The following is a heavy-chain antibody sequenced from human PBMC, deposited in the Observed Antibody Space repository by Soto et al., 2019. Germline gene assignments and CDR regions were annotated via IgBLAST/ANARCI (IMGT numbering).Heavy chain of an antibody. J-gene: IGHJ6*02. CDR3: ARAHSSSWSYYYYGMDV. V-gene: IGHV4-31*03. CDR2: IYYSGST. CDR1: GGSISSGGYY. Sequence: SETLSLTCTVYGGSISSGGYYWSWIRQHPGKGLEWIGYIYYSGSTYYNPSLKSRVTISVDTSKNQFSLKLSSVTAADTAVYYCARAHSSSWSYYYYGMDVWGQG. D-gene: IGHD6-13*01.